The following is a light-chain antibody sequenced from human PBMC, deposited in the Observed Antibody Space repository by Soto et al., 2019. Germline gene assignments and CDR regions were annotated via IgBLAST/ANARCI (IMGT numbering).Light chain of an antibody. Sequence: EIVLTQSPGTLSLSPGERATLSCRASQSVSSTYLAWYQHKPGQAPRLLIYGASNRATGIPDRFSGSGSVTDFTLTISRLEPEDFALYYCQQYGSSPVTFGQGTNLEIK. CDR1: QSVSSTY. CDR3: QQYGSSPVT. V-gene: IGKV3-20*01. J-gene: IGKJ2*01. CDR2: GAS.